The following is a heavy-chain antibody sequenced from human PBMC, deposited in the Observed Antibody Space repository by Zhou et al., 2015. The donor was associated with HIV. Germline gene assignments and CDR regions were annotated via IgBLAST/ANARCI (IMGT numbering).Heavy chain of an antibody. Sequence: QLVQSGAEVKKPGSSVKVSCKASGGTFSSYAISWVRQAPGQGLEWMGGIIPIFGTANYAQKFQGRVTITADKSTSTAYMELSSLRSEDTAVYYCARNPLGRVTAAGGYYYYGMDVWGQGTTVTVSS. D-gene: IGHD1-14*01. CDR1: GGTFSSYA. V-gene: IGHV1-69*06. CDR3: ARNPLGRVTAAGGYYYYGMDV. J-gene: IGHJ6*02. CDR2: IIPIFGTA.